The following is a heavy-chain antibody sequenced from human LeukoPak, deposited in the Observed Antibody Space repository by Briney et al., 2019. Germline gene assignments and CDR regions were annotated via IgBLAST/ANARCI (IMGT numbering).Heavy chain of an antibody. Sequence: GGSLRLSCAASGFIFSDYYMSWIRQAPGKGLEYVSYISSSGTTMYYADSVKGRFTISRGNAKNSLYLQMNSLRAGDTAVYYCAREGLVRGYDAFDIWGQGTMVTVSS. CDR3: AREGLVRGYDAFDI. CDR2: ISSSGTTM. J-gene: IGHJ3*02. D-gene: IGHD1-26*01. CDR1: GFIFSDYY. V-gene: IGHV3-11*04.